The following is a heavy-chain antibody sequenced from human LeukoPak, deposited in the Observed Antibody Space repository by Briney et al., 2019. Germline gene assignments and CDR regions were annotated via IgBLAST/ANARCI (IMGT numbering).Heavy chain of an antibody. J-gene: IGHJ4*02. CDR3: ARLGSSGAAFDY. CDR2: IYYSGST. CDR1: GGSISSSSYY. Sequence: SETLSLTCTVSGGSISSSSYYWGWIRQPPGRGLEWIGSIYYSGSTYYNPSLKSRVTISVDTSKNQFSLKLSSVTAADTAVYYCARLGSSGAAFDYWGQGTLVTVSS. V-gene: IGHV4-39*01. D-gene: IGHD6-19*01.